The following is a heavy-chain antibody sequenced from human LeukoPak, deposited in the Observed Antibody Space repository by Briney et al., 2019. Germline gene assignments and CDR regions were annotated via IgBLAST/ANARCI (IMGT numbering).Heavy chain of an antibody. CDR3: ARSRGGSYHY. V-gene: IGHV3-74*01. Sequence: GGSLRLSCAASGFIFSNDWMHWVRQAPGKGLVWVSRINTDGSTTTYADSVKGRFTISRDNAKNTLYLQMNSLRVEDTAVYYCARSRGGSYHYWGQGTLVTVSS. J-gene: IGHJ4*02. CDR1: GFIFSNDW. CDR2: INTDGSTT. D-gene: IGHD3-16*02.